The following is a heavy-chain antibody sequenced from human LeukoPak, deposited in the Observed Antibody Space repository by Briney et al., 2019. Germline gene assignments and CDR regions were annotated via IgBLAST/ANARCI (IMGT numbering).Heavy chain of an antibody. CDR1: GFTFSSYS. V-gene: IGHV3-48*01. Sequence: PGGSLRLSCAASGFTFSSYSMNWVRQAPGKGLEWGSYISGSSSTIYYADSVKGRFTISRDNGKNTLYLQMNSLRAEDTAVYYCAGGSTYYDSSGQVPFDYWGQGTLVTVSS. D-gene: IGHD3-22*01. J-gene: IGHJ4*02. CDR3: AGGSTYYDSSGQVPFDY. CDR2: ISGSSSTI.